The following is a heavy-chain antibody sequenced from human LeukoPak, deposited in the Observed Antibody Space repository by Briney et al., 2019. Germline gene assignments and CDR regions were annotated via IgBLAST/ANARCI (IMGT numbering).Heavy chain of an antibody. D-gene: IGHD2-21*02. CDR2: IYYSGST. Sequence: SETLSFTCTVSGGSISSYYWSWIRQPPGKGLEWIGYIYYSGSTNYNPSLKSRVTISVDTSKNQFSLKLSSVTAADTAVYYCARGLTVVTDGAFDTWGQGTMVTVSS. V-gene: IGHV4-59*01. CDR3: ARGLTVVTDGAFDT. J-gene: IGHJ3*02. CDR1: GGSISSYY.